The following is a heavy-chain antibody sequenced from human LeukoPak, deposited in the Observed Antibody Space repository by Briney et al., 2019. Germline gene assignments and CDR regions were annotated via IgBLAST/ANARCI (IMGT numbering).Heavy chain of an antibody. CDR2: ISSNGGST. CDR1: GFSFSRYT. CDR3: ASSYDSSGYTPYDY. J-gene: IGHJ4*02. V-gene: IGHV3-64*01. D-gene: IGHD3-22*01. Sequence: GGSLRLSCAASGFSFSRYTMHWVRQAPGKGLEYVSAISSNGGSTYYVKSVKGRFTISRDNSKKTLYLQVGSLRAEDMAVYYCASSYDSSGYTPYDYWGQGTLVTVSS.